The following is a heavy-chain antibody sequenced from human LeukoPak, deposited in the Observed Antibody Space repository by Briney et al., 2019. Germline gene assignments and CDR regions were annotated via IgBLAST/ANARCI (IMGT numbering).Heavy chain of an antibody. Sequence: SETLSLTCTVSGGSISSSSYYWGWIRQPPGKGLEWIGSIYYSGSTYYNPSLKSRVTISVDTSKNQFSLKLSSVTAADTAVYYCARGGTIAKADPSFDYWGQGTLVTVSS. CDR3: ARGGTIAKADPSFDY. D-gene: IGHD3-3*01. V-gene: IGHV4-39*07. J-gene: IGHJ4*02. CDR1: GGSISSSSYY. CDR2: IYYSGST.